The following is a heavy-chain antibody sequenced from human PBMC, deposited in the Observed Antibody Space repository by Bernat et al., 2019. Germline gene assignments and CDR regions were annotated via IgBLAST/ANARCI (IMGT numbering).Heavy chain of an antibody. CDR2: ISYDGSNK. D-gene: IGHD6-13*01. Sequence: QVQLVESGGGVVQPGRSLRLSCAASGFTFSSYGMHWVRQAPGKGLEWVAVISYDGSNKYYADSVKGRFTISRDNSKNTLYLQMNSLRAEDTAVYYCGKARGSSSSWFDPWGQGTLVTVSS. J-gene: IGHJ5*02. CDR1: GFTFSSYG. CDR3: GKARGSSSSWFDP. V-gene: IGHV3-30*18.